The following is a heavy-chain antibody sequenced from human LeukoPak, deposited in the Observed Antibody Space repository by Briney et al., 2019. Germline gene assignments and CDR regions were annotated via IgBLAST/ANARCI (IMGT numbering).Heavy chain of an antibody. V-gene: IGHV3-7*01. Sequence: GGSLRLSCAASGFTFSNDWMSWVRQAPGKGLEWVANIKQGGSEKYYVDSVKGRFIISRDNAKNSLYLQMNSLRAEDTAVYYCAREGYETTGYFYSWGQGTLVTVSS. J-gene: IGHJ5*01. CDR2: IKQGGSEK. D-gene: IGHD3-22*01. CDR3: AREGYETTGYFYS. CDR1: GFTFSNDW.